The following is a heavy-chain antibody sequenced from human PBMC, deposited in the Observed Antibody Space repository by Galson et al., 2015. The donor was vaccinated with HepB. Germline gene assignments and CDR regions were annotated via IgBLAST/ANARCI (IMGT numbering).Heavy chain of an antibody. Sequence: SLRLSCAASGFPFNNAWMTWVRQAPGMGLEWVGRIKSTTDGETTDYAAPVKGRFTISRDDSKNRLYLQMNSLKPEDTAVYYCTTDVYYSTYWSWLDPWGQGTLVTVSS. J-gene: IGHJ5*02. CDR3: TTDVYYSTYWSWLDP. CDR1: GFPFNNAW. D-gene: IGHD2-8*02. V-gene: IGHV3-15*01. CDR2: IKSTTDGETT.